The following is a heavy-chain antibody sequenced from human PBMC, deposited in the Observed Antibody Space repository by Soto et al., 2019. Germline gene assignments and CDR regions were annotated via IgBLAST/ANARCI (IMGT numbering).Heavy chain of an antibody. CDR3: TRGPRSTSTGTGAF. V-gene: IGHV3-74*01. D-gene: IGHD1-1*01. CDR2: INDDGIST. Sequence: PGGSLRLSCAASGFTFSGSTLHWVRQASGKGLEWVSRINDDGISTNYADSVKGRFTISRDNAKNTLYLQMNALRVEDTAVYYCTRGPRSTSTGTGAFWGQGTLVTVSS. CDR1: GFTFSGST. J-gene: IGHJ4*02.